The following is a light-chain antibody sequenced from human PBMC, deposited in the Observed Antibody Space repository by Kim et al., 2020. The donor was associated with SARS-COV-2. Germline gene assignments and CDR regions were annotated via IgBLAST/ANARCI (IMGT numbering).Light chain of an antibody. Sequence: VQMTQSPSSVSASVGDTVTITCRASQGIASWLAWYQQKPGKAPQLLIYAASALQNGVPSRFSGSGSGREFTLTISSLQPEDVATYFCQQSNNLPITFGQGTRLEIK. CDR2: AAS. CDR1: QGIASW. CDR3: QQSNNLPIT. V-gene: IGKV1-12*01. J-gene: IGKJ5*01.